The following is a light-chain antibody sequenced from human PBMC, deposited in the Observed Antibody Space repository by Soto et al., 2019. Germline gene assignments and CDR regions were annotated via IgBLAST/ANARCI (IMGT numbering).Light chain of an antibody. V-gene: IGLV2-8*01. CDR1: SSDVGGYNY. CDR3: SSYGGSNTVV. J-gene: IGLJ2*01. Sequence: QSVLTQPPSASGSPGQSVTISCTGSSSDVGGYNYVSRYQQHPGKAPKLMIYVVSKRPSGVPDRLSGSKSGNTASLTVSGLQAEDEADYYCSSYGGSNTVVFGGGTKVTVL. CDR2: VVS.